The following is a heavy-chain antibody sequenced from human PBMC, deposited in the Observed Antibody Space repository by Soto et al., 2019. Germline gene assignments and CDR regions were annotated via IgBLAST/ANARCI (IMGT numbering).Heavy chain of an antibody. CDR1: GGSISSGGYY. D-gene: IGHD2-21*02. J-gene: IGHJ5*02. CDR3: ARHPSDFWFDP. Sequence: SETLSLTCTVSGGSISSGGYYWSWIRQHPGKGLEWIGFIYSSGSTYYTPSLKSRVTLSLDTSKNQFSLKLSSVTAADTAVYYCARHPSDFWFDPWGQGTLVTVSS. CDR2: IYSSGST. V-gene: IGHV4-31*03.